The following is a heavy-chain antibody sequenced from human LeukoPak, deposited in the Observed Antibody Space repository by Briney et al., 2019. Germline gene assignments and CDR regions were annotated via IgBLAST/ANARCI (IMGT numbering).Heavy chain of an antibody. V-gene: IGHV4-61*01. CDR3: ARDRLQLQS. J-gene: IGHJ5*02. CDR1: GGSISSSSYY. D-gene: IGHD1-1*01. Sequence: SETLSLTCTVSGGSISSSSYYWGWIRQPPGKGLEWIGYIYYTGNTNYNPSLKSRVTISVDTSKNQFSLKLSSVTAADTAVYYCARDRLQLQSWGQGTLVTVSS. CDR2: IYYTGNT.